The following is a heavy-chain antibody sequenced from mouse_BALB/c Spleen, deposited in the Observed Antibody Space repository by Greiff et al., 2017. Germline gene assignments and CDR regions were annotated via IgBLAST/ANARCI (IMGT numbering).Heavy chain of an antibody. CDR2: ISYDGSN. J-gene: IGHJ1*01. CDR1: GYSITSDYF. V-gene: IGHV3-6*02. CDR3: GKGGNGDNADWYIDV. D-gene: IGHD1-1*01. Sequence: VQLVESGPGLVKPSQSLSLTCSVTGYSITSDYFWYWIRQFPGNKLEWMGYISYDGSNNYNPSLTNRISITRDTSKHQFFLKLNSVTTEDTATYCCGKGGNGDNADWYIDVWGAGTTVTVSS.